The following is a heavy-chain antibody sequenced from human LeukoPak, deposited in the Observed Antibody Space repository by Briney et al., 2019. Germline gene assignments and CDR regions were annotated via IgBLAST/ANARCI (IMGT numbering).Heavy chain of an antibody. Sequence: PSETLSLTCSVSGGSMSSSTYYWGWIRQPPGKGLEWTGSIHYSGDTYYNPSLKSRVTISVDTSKNQFSLKLSSLTAADTAIYYCARGIESYGDYGYWGQGILVTVSS. J-gene: IGHJ4*02. D-gene: IGHD4-17*01. CDR3: ARGIESYGDYGY. V-gene: IGHV4-39*07. CDR2: IHYSGDT. CDR1: GGSMSSSTYY.